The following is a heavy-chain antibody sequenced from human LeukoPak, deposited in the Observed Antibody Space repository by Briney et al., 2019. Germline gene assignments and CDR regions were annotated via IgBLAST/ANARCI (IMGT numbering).Heavy chain of an antibody. CDR1: GFTLSSYA. V-gene: IGHV3-23*01. D-gene: IGHD2-21*01. Sequence: QPGGSLRLSCAASGFTLSSYAMSWARQAPGEGLEWVSDISGSGGSTYYADSVKGRFTISRDNSKNTLYLQMNSLRAEDTAVYYCAKFLPTHIVVANYYFDYWGQGTLVTVSS. CDR3: AKFLPTHIVVANYYFDY. CDR2: ISGSGGST. J-gene: IGHJ4*02.